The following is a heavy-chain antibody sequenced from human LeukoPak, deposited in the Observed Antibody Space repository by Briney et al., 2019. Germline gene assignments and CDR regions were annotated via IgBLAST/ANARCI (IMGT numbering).Heavy chain of an antibody. J-gene: IGHJ4*02. CDR1: GGSISSYY. Sequence: PSETLSLTCTVSGGSISSYYWSWIRQPPGKGLEWIGYIYYSGSTNYNPSLKSRVTISVDTSKNQFSLKLSSVTAADTAVYYCASAPGVRGRPRYYFDYWGQGTLVTVSS. CDR3: ASAPGVRGRPRYYFDY. D-gene: IGHD3-10*01. CDR2: IYYSGST. V-gene: IGHV4-59*12.